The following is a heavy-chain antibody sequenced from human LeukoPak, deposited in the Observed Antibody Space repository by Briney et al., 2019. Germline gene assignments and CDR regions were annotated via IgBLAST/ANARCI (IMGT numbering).Heavy chain of an antibody. CDR2: IIPILDIA. CDR3: ARDQGVTDPPPYGLDV. V-gene: IGHV1-69*04. J-gene: IGHJ6*02. CDR1: GGTFSSYA. D-gene: IGHD3-10*01. Sequence: SVKVSCKASGGTFSSYAISWVRQAPGQGLECMGRIIPILDIATYAQKFQGRVTITADKSTSTAYMELSSLSSEDTAVYYCARDQGVTDPPPYGLDVWGQGTTVTVSS.